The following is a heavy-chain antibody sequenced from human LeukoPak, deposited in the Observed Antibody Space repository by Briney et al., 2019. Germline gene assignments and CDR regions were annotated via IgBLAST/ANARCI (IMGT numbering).Heavy chain of an antibody. V-gene: IGHV1-69*04. CDR3: AIPLRSGHFQH. Sequence: SVKVSCKASGGTFSSYAISWVRQAPGQGLEWMGRIIPIFGIANYAQKFQGRVTITADKSTSTAYMELSSLRSEDTAVYYCAIPLRSGHFQHWGQGTLVTVSS. CDR1: GGTFSSYA. CDR2: IIPIFGIA. J-gene: IGHJ1*01.